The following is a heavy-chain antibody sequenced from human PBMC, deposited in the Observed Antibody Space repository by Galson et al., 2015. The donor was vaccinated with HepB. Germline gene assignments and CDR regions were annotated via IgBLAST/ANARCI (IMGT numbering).Heavy chain of an antibody. CDR3: ARNPTVGNWFDP. Sequence: SVKVSCKASGYTFTSYGISWVRQAPGQGLEWTGWISAYNGNTNYAQKLQGRVTMTTDTSTSTAYMELRSLRSDDTAVYYCARNPTVGNWFDPWGQGALVTVSS. J-gene: IGHJ5*02. D-gene: IGHD4-23*01. CDR2: ISAYNGNT. V-gene: IGHV1-18*01. CDR1: GYTFTSYG.